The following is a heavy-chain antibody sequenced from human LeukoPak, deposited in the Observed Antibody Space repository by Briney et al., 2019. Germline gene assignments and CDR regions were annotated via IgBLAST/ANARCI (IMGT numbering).Heavy chain of an antibody. CDR3: ARGEKKGWFGVHHLIDY. J-gene: IGHJ4*02. CDR1: GFTFSIYW. V-gene: IGHV3-30*03. D-gene: IGHD3-10*01. CDR2: ISYDGSNK. Sequence: PGGSLRLSCAASGFTFSIYWMSWVRQAPGKGLEWVAVISYDGSNKYYADSVKGRFTISRDNSKNTLYLQMNSLRAEDTAVYYCARGEKKGWFGVHHLIDYWGQGTLVTVSS.